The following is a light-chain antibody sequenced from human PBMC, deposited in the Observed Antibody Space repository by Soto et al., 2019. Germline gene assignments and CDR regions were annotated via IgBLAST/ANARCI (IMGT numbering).Light chain of an antibody. CDR2: DAS. Sequence: DIGMTQSPSTLSASRAGIFTITCGASQTITRWMAWYQQKPGKAPKPLIYDASTLESGVPSRFSGSGSGTDFTLTINSLHPEDFATYYCLQVYNFPRTFGQGTKVDIK. CDR3: LQVYNFPRT. V-gene: IGKV1-5*01. CDR1: QTITRW. J-gene: IGKJ1*01.